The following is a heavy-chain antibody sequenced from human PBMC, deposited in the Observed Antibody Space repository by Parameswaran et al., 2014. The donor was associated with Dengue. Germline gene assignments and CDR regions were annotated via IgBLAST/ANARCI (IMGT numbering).Heavy chain of an antibody. Sequence: IRQPPGKGLEWIGSIYYSGSTYYNPSLKSRVTISVDTSKNQFSLKLSSVTAADTAVYYCARWGDYGDPEPAYYFDYWGQGTLVTVSS. CDR3: ARWGDYGDPEPAYYFDY. D-gene: IGHD4-17*01. J-gene: IGHJ4*02. CDR2: IYYSGST. V-gene: IGHV4-39*01.